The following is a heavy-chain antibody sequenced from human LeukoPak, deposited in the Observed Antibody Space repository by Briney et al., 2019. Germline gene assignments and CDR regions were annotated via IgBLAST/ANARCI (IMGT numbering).Heavy chain of an antibody. CDR2: ISSGSSTI. Sequence: GGSLRLSCAASAFTFSSHSMNWVRQAPGKGLEWVAYISSGSSTIKYADSVKGRFTISRDNARNSLYLQMNSQRHEDTAVYYCARGGFLDPFDPWGQGTLVTVSS. CDR1: AFTFSSHS. CDR3: ARGGFLDPFDP. D-gene: IGHD1-1*01. J-gene: IGHJ5*02. V-gene: IGHV3-48*02.